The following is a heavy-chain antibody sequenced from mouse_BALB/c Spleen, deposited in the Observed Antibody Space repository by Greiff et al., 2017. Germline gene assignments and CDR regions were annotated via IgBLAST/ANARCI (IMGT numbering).Heavy chain of an antibody. CDR3: AREGIPYYYGSSYAMDY. V-gene: IGHV7-3*02. Sequence: EVQLVESGGGLVQPGGSLRLSCATSGFTFTDYYMSWVRQPPGKALEWLGFIRNKANGYTTEYSASVKGRFTISRDNSQSILYLQMNTLRAEDSATYYCAREGIPYYYGSSYAMDYWGQGTSVTVSS. J-gene: IGHJ4*01. CDR2: IRNKANGYTT. D-gene: IGHD1-1*01. CDR1: GFTFTDYY.